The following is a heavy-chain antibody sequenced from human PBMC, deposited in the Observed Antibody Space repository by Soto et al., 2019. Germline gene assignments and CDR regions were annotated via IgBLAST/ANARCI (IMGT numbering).Heavy chain of an antibody. CDR2: IYHSGST. J-gene: IGHJ5*02. V-gene: IGHV4-38-2*02. D-gene: IGHD2-2*01. CDR3: ARDDCSSTSCYRHNWFDP. CDR1: GYSISSGYY. Sequence: SSETLSLTCAVSGYSISSGYYWGWIRQPPGKGLEWIGSIYHSGSTYYNPSLKSRVTISVDTSENQFSLKLSSVTAADTAVYYCARDDCSSTSCYRHNWFDPWGQGTLVTVSS.